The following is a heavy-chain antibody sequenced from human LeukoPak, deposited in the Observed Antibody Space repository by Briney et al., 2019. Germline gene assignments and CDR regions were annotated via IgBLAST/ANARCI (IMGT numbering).Heavy chain of an antibody. CDR3: AKGVFGVVKDAFDI. J-gene: IGHJ3*02. CDR1: GLTLRNYW. V-gene: IGHV3-7*03. D-gene: IGHD3-3*01. Sequence: GGSLRLSCAASGLTLRNYWMSWVRQAPGKGLEWVANIKQDRSEKNYVDSVKGRFTISRDNAKNSLYLQMSSLRAEDMALYYCAKGVFGVVKDAFDIWGQGTMVTVSS. CDR2: IKQDRSEK.